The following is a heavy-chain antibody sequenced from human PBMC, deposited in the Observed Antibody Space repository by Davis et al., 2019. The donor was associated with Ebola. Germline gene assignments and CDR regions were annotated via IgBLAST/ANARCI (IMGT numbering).Heavy chain of an antibody. CDR3: AREVGETKLNQ. J-gene: IGHJ4*02. D-gene: IGHD1-26*01. Sequence: SAKVSCKASAGIISSYTNTWVRQAPGQGLEWMGWVIPVFGTTNYAQKFQGRVTLTPDESTSTAYMELTNLRSDDTAVYYCAREVGETKLNQWGQGTLVTVSS. V-gene: IGHV1-69*13. CDR2: VIPVFGTT. CDR1: AGIISSYT.